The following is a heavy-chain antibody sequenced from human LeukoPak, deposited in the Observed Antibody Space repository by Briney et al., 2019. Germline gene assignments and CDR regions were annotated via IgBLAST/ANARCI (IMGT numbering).Heavy chain of an antibody. CDR3: AKDGGGYCNNSSC. CDR2: ISSSSSYI. V-gene: IGHV3-21*04. D-gene: IGHD2-2*01. CDR1: GFTFSSYS. J-gene: IGHJ4*02. Sequence: GGSLRLSCAASGFTFSSYSMNWVRQAPGKGLEWVSSISSSSSYIYYADSVKGRFTISRDNAKNSLYLQMNSLRAEDTAVYYCAKDGGGYCNNSSCWGQGTLVTVSS.